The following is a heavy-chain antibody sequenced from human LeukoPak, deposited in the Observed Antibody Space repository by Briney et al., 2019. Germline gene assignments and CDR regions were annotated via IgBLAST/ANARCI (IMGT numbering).Heavy chain of an antibody. V-gene: IGHV1-18*01. J-gene: IGHJ4*02. CDR3: AMTAGPLDY. CDR2: ISAYDGNT. Sequence: EASVKVSCTASGYXFTSYGMSWVRQAPGQGLEWVGWISAYDGNTNYAQKLQGRVTMTTDTSTSTAYMELRSLRSDDTAVYYCAMTAGPLDYWGQGTLVTVSS. D-gene: IGHD1-14*01. CDR1: GYXFTSYG.